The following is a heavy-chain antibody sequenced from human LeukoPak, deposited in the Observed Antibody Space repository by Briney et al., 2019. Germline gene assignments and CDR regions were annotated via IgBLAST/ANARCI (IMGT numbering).Heavy chain of an antibody. CDR2: INPNSGGT. Sequence: ASVKVSCKASGYTFTGYYMHWVRQAPGQGLEWMGWINPNSGGTNYAQKFQGRVTMTRDTSISTAYMELSRLRSDDTAVYYCARDAHYYGSGSDTWGQGTMVTVSS. D-gene: IGHD3-10*01. J-gene: IGHJ3*02. CDR1: GYTFTGYY. V-gene: IGHV1-2*02. CDR3: ARDAHYYGSGSDT.